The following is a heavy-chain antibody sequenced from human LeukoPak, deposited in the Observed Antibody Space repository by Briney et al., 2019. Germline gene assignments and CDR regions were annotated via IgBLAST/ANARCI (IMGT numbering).Heavy chain of an antibody. CDR3: AKDLGVLRYFDTPNFDY. CDR2: ISGSGGST. Sequence: PGGSLRLSCAASGFTFSSYAVSWVRQAPGKGLEWVSAISGSGGSTYYADSVKGRFTISRDNSKNTLYLQMNSLRAEDTAVYYCAKDLGVLRYFDTPNFDYWGQGTLVTVSS. CDR1: GFTFSSYA. J-gene: IGHJ4*02. D-gene: IGHD3-9*01. V-gene: IGHV3-23*01.